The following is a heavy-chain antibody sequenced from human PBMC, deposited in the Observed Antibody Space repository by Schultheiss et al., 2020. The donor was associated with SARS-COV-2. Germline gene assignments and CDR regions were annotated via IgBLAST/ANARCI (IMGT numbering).Heavy chain of an antibody. V-gene: IGHV4-38-2*02. Sequence: SETLSLTCTVSGYSISSGYYWGWIRQPPGKGLEWIGSIYHSGSTYYNPSLKSRVTISVDTSKNQFSLKLSSVTAADTAVYYCARVWSGWYFDYWGQGTLVTVS. CDR1: GYSISSGYY. CDR3: ARVWSGWYFDY. J-gene: IGHJ4*02. CDR2: IYHSGST. D-gene: IGHD3-3*01.